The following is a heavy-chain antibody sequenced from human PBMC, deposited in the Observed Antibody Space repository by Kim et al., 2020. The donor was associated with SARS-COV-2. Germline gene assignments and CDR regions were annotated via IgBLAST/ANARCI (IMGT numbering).Heavy chain of an antibody. CDR3: AKGSLGYFDWLLFFDY. J-gene: IGHJ4*02. V-gene: IGHV3-23*01. Sequence: SVKGRFTISRDNSKNTLYLQMNSLRAEDTAVYYCAKGSLGYFDWLLFFDYWGQGTLVTVSS. D-gene: IGHD3-9*01.